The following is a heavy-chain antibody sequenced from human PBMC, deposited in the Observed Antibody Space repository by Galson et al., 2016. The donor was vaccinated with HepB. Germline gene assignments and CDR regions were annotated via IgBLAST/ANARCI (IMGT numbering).Heavy chain of an antibody. CDR2: LVPPLNLT. D-gene: IGHD4-17*01. V-gene: IGHV1-69*02. CDR1: GGTFSTYS. J-gene: IGHJ4*02. CDR3: VIDYGHYSGRD. Sequence: SVKVSCKASGGTFSTYSFSWVRQAPGQGLEWMGRLVPPLNLTNYAQKFQGRVTITADKSTTAAFMDLNSLRSQDTAVYYCVIDYGHYSGRDWGQGTLVTVSS.